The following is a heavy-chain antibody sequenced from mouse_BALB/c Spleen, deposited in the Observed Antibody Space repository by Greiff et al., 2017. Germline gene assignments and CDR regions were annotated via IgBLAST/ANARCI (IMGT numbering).Heavy chain of an antibody. CDR2: IYPGSGST. V-gene: IGHV1S22*01. Sequence: LQQPGSELVRPGASVKLSCKASGYTFTSYWMHWVKQRPGQGLEWIGNIYPGSGSTNYDEKFKSKGTLTVDTSSSTAYMHLSSLTSEDSAVYYCTRGKGLQAMDYWGQGTSVTVSS. D-gene: IGHD3-1*01. J-gene: IGHJ4*01. CDR1: GYTFTSYW. CDR3: TRGKGLQAMDY.